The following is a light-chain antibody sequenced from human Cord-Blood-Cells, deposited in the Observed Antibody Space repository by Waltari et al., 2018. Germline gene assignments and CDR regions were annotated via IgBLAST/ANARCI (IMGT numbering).Light chain of an antibody. J-gene: IGKJ2*01. CDR2: WAS. V-gene: IGKV4-1*01. CDR3: QQYYSTPYT. CDR1: QSVLYSSNNKNY. Sequence: EIVMTQSPDSLAVSLGAWATINCKSTQSVLYSSNNKNYLAWYQQKPGQPPKLLIYWASTRESGVPDRFSGSGSGTDFTLTISSLQAEDVAVYYCQQYYSTPYTFGQGTKLEIK.